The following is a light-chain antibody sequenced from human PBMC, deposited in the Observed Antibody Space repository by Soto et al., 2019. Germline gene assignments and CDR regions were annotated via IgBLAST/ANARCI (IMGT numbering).Light chain of an antibody. J-gene: IGKJ4*01. Sequence: DLVMTQSPLSLPVTPGESASISCRSSQSLLHSSGNNYLDWYLQKPGQSPQLLIYLGSNRAPGVPDKFSGSGSGTDFTPKISRVEAEDVGVYYCMQALQTPLTFGGGTKVEIK. CDR2: LGS. CDR3: MQALQTPLT. CDR1: QSLLHSSGNNY. V-gene: IGKV2-28*01.